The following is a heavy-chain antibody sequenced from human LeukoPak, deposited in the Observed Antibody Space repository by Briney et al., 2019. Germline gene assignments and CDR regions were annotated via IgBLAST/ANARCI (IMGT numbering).Heavy chain of an antibody. D-gene: IGHD4-11*01. V-gene: IGHV3-7*01. CDR2: IKQDGSEK. CDR3: ARDGEGDYSNLFDY. CDR1: GFTFSSYW. J-gene: IGHJ4*02. Sequence: GGSLRLSCAASGFTFSSYWMSWVRQAPGKGLEWVANIKQDGSEKYYVDSVKGRVTISRDNAKNSLYLQMNSLRAEDTAVYYCARDGEGDYSNLFDYWGQGTLVTVSS.